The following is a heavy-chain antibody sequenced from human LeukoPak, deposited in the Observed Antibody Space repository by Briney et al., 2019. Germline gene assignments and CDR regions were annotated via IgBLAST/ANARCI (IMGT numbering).Heavy chain of an antibody. CDR3: ASKSSWFWGFDY. Sequence: SETLSLTCAVYGGSFSGYYWSWIRQPPGKGLEWIGEINHSGSTNYNPSLKSRVTISVDMSKNQFSLKLSSVTAADTAVYYCASKSSWFWGFDYWGQGTLVTVSS. J-gene: IGHJ4*02. CDR2: INHSGST. CDR1: GGSFSGYY. D-gene: IGHD6-13*01. V-gene: IGHV4-34*01.